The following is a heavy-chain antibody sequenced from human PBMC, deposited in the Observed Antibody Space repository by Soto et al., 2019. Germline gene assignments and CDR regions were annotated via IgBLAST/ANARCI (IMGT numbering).Heavy chain of an antibody. J-gene: IGHJ4*02. CDR3: ARDFLQDYGDREGSESSQYYFDY. CDR1: GYTFTSYG. D-gene: IGHD4-17*01. Sequence: QVQLVQSGAEVKKPGASVKVSCKASGYTFTSYGISWVRQAPGQGLEWMGWISAYNGNTNYAQKLQGRVTMTTDAATSTAYMELRSLRSDDTALYYCARDFLQDYGDREGSESSQYYFDYWGQGTLGTVSS. V-gene: IGHV1-18*01. CDR2: ISAYNGNT.